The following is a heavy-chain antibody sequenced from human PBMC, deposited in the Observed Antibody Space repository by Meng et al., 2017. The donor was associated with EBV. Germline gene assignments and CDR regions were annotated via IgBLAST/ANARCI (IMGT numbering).Heavy chain of an antibody. V-gene: IGHV1-69*01. CDR3: ASESGRGYTPDY. CDR2: FLPRLGAP. J-gene: IGHJ4*02. CDR1: GGPFRYYA. Sequence: QVQLVQLAAEVKKPGSSVKVSCKTSGGPFRYYAISWVRQAPGQGLEWLGGFLPRLGAPNYAQKFHGRVKITADESTSTHYMDLSSLRSEDTAIYYCASESGRGYTPDYWGQGTLVTVFS. D-gene: IGHD3-10*01.